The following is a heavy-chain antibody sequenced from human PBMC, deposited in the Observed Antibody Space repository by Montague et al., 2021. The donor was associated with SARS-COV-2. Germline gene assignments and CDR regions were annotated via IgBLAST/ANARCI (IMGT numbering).Heavy chain of an antibody. Sequence: SLRLSCAASGFTFSRYCMSWVRQAPGKGLEWVANITKDESLKFHADSVKGRFTISRDNAKNSMYLQMYSLRPEDTAIYYCAKDPVPGAGRYFDYWGQGTRVTVS. CDR1: GFTFSRYC. CDR2: ITKDESLK. J-gene: IGHJ4*02. D-gene: IGHD6-19*01. CDR3: AKDPVPGAGRYFDY. V-gene: IGHV3-7*03.